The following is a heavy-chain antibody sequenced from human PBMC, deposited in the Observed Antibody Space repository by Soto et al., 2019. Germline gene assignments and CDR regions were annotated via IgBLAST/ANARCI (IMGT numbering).Heavy chain of an antibody. J-gene: IGHJ5*02. Sequence: QVQLVQSGAEVKKPGASVTVSCKASGYTFSSSIISWVRQAPGQGLEWMGWISVYSGHTNYAPKFQGRVTVTTDTSTRTANMELRSLRSDDTAVYYCATSPMAARYGNWFDRWGHGTLVTVSS. V-gene: IGHV1-18*04. D-gene: IGHD5-18*01. CDR2: ISVYSGHT. CDR3: ATSPMAARYGNWFDR. CDR1: GYTFSSSI.